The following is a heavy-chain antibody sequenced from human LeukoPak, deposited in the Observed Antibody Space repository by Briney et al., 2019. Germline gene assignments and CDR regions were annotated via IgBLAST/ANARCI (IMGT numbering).Heavy chain of an antibody. D-gene: IGHD1-26*01. CDR3: ARRQDSGSYYVGFDY. J-gene: IGHJ4*02. CDR1: GGSISSYY. CDR2: IYYSGST. V-gene: IGHV4-59*08. Sequence: PSETLSLTCTVSGGSISSYYWSWIRQPPGKGLEWIGYIYYSGSTNYNPSLRSRVTISVDTSKNQFSLKLSSVTAADTAVYYCARRQDSGSYYVGFDYWGQGTLVTASS.